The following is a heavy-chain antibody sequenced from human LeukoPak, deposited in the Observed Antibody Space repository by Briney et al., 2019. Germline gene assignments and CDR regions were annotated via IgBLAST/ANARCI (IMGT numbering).Heavy chain of an antibody. J-gene: IGHJ4*02. D-gene: IGHD2-2*01. CDR1: GFTFSDYS. CDR3: ARRLVTAGITDFFDS. V-gene: IGHV3-23*01. Sequence: GGSLRLSCTASGFTFSDYSISWVRQAPGGGLEWVSAISPAGDSTTDADSVKGRFTISRDNTKSTLYLQMIGLTAEDTALYYCARRLVTAGITDFFDSWGQGTLVSVSS. CDR2: ISPAGDST.